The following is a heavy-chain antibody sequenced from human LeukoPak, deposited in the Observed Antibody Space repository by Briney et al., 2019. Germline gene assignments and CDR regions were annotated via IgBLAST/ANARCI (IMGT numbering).Heavy chain of an antibody. CDR1: GGSFSGYY. J-gene: IGHJ5*02. Sequence: PSETLSLTCAVYGGSFSGYYWSWIRQPPGKGLEWIGEINHSGSTNYNPSLTSRVTISVDTAKNQFSLKLSSVTAADTAVYYCSRGPPAYDILTGPMYNWFDPWGQGTLVTVSS. D-gene: IGHD3-9*01. CDR2: INHSGST. V-gene: IGHV4-34*01. CDR3: SRGPPAYDILTGPMYNWFDP.